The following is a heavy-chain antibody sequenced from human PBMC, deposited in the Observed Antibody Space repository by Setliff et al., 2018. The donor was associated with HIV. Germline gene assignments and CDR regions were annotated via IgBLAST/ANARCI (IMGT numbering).Heavy chain of an antibody. Sequence: GGSLRLSCAASGFTFSTYRMNRVRQAPGKGLEWVSSISSSSSYIYYADSLKGRFTISRDNAKNSLYLQMNSLRAEDTAVYYCARAVHSGWYYFDYWGQGTLVTVSS. CDR3: ARAVHSGWYYFDY. CDR2: ISSSSSYI. CDR1: GFTFSTYR. D-gene: IGHD6-19*01. V-gene: IGHV3-21*01. J-gene: IGHJ4*02.